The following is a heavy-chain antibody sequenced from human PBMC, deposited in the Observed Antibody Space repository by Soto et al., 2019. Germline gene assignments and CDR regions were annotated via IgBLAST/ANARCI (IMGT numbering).Heavy chain of an antibody. D-gene: IGHD2-15*01. J-gene: IGHJ6*03. V-gene: IGHV4-59*12. CDR2: IYNSGST. CDR3: ARDPAFCRGRSRYSPPDYFYYMDV. Sequence: QVQLQESGPGLVKPSETLSLTCTVSGVSISSSYWSWIRQPPGKGLEWIGYIYNSGSTNYNPSLKSRVTISVDTSKNQVSLGLSSVTAADTAVYYCARDPAFCRGRSRYSPPDYFYYMDVWGKGTTVTVS. CDR1: GVSISSSY.